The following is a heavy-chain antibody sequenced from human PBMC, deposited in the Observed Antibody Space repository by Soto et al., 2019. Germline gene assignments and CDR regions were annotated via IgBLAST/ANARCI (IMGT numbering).Heavy chain of an antibody. CDR1: GYTFTSYA. CDR3: ALYYYCDVDV. V-gene: IGHV1-3*05. CDR2: INAGNGNT. Sequence: QVQLVQSGAEEKKPGASVKVSCKASGYTFTSYAMHWVRQAPGQRLEWMGWINAGNGNTKYSQKLQGRVTITRDTSASTAYMELSSLSSEDTAVYYCALYYYCDVDVWGQGTTVTVSS. J-gene: IGHJ6*02.